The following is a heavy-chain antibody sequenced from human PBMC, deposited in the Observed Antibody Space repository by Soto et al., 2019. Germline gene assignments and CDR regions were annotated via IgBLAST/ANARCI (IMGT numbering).Heavy chain of an antibody. D-gene: IGHD1-26*01. J-gene: IGHJ4*02. CDR2: IYFSGST. V-gene: IGHV4-31*03. CDR1: GASINSGGYY. Sequence: KPSETLSLTCTVSGASINSGGYYWSWIRQLPGKGLEWIGYIYFSGSTYYNPSLESRVTISLGTSQNQFSLKLSSVTTADTAVYYCASGNAWEALLAYWAQGTLVTVSS. CDR3: ASGNAWEALLAY.